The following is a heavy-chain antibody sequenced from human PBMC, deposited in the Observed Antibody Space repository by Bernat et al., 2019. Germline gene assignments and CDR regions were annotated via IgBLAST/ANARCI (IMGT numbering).Heavy chain of an antibody. D-gene: IGHD3-16*01. CDR2: ISAYNGNI. CDR1: GYTFTNNG. V-gene: IGHV1-18*01. J-gene: IGHJ4*02. Sequence: QVHLVQSGAEVKKPGASVKVSCKASGYTFTNNGISWVRQVPGQGLEWMGWISAYNGNINYAQKFQGRVTMTTDTSTSTAYMELRSLRSDDTAVYYCARDRRYYDCIWGSLDYWGQGALVAVSS. CDR3: ARDRRYYDCIWGSLDY.